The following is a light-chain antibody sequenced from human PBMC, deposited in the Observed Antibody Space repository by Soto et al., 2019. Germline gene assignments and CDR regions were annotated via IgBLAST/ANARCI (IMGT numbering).Light chain of an antibody. CDR2: DAS. J-gene: IGKJ4*01. Sequence: EIVLTQSPATLSLSPGERATLSCRASQSVSSYLAWYQQKPGQAPRLLIYDASNRATGIPARFSGSGSGTDFTRTISSLETEDFAVSYCQQRSNWLTFGGGTKVEIK. CDR3: QQRSNWLT. V-gene: IGKV3-11*01. CDR1: QSVSSY.